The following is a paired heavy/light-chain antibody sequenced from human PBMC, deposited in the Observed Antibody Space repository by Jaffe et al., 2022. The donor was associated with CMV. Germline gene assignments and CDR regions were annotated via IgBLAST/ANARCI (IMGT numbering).Heavy chain of an antibody. CDR1: DYSFTSYG. D-gene: IGHD1-26*01. J-gene: IGHJ4*02. V-gene: IGHV1-18*01. CDR2: IATHTGNT. CDR3: ARLLLGSTRLDY. Sequence: QVQLVQSGAEVKKPGASMKVSCRTSDYSFTSYGIGWVRQAPGQGLEWMGWIATHTGNTNYAQNLQDRLTMTTDTSTTTAYMELRSLRSDDTAIYYCARLLLGSTRLDYWGQGTLVTVSS.
Light chain of an antibody. CDR3: QQYGSSPWG. J-gene: IGKJ1*01. CDR2: GAS. V-gene: IGKV3-20*01. Sequence: EVVLTQSPGTLSLSPGERATLSCRANQTVSTNYLAWYQHKPGQAPRLLIYGASTRATGIPDRFSGSGSGSGTDFTLTISRLEPEDFAVYYCQQYGSSPWGFGRGTKVEIK. CDR1: QTVSTNY.